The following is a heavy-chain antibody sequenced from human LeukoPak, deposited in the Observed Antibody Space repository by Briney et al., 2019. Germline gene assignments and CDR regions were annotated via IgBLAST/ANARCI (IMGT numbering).Heavy chain of an antibody. CDR3: ARTSNYYGSGSFSFDP. CDR2: ISAYNGNI. D-gene: IGHD3-10*01. J-gene: IGHJ5*02. V-gene: IGHV1-18*01. CDR1: GYTFTSYG. Sequence: ASVKVSCKASGYTFTSYGISWVRQAPGQGLEWMGWISAYNGNINYAQKLQGRVTMTTDTSTSTAYMELRSLRSDDRAVYYCARTSNYYGSGSFSFDPWGQGTLVTVSS.